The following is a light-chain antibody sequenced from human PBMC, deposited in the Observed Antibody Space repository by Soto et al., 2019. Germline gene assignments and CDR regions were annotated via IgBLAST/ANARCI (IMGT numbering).Light chain of an antibody. CDR3: QQRSNWPKT. V-gene: IGKV3-11*01. CDR2: DAS. Sequence: EIVMTQSPCTLSLSPGERATLSCRASQSVSSYLAWYQQKPGQAPRLLISDASDRATGIPARFSGSGSGTDFTLTISSLEPEDFAVYYCQQRSNWPKTFGQGTKVDTK. J-gene: IGKJ1*01. CDR1: QSVSSY.